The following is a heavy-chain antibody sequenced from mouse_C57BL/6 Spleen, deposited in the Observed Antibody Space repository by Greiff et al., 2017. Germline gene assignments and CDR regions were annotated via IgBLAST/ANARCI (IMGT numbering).Heavy chain of an antibody. J-gene: IGHJ2*01. CDR2: IDPSDSET. CDR3: ARSRVYYYGSNYFDY. Sequence: VQLQQPGAELVRPGSSVKLSCKASGYTFTSYWMHWVKQRPIQGLEWIGNIDPSDSETHYNQKFKDKATLTVDKSSSTAYMQLSSLTSEDSAVYYCARSRVYYYGSNYFDYWGQGTTLTVSS. D-gene: IGHD1-1*01. V-gene: IGHV1-52*01. CDR1: GYTFTSYW.